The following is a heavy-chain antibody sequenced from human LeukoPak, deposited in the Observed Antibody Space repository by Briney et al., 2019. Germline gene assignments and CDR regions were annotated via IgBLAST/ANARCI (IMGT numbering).Heavy chain of an antibody. D-gene: IGHD3-3*01. J-gene: IGHJ4*02. CDR3: VRGPYYDFWSGYLAPPFDY. CDR1: GGSFSGYY. V-gene: IGHV4-34*01. Sequence: SETLSLTCAVYGGSFSGYYWSWIRQPPGKGLEWIGEINHSGSTNYNPSLKSRVTISVDTSKNQFSLKLSSVTAADTAVYYCVRGPYYDFWSGYLAPPFDYWGQGTLVTVSS. CDR2: INHSGST.